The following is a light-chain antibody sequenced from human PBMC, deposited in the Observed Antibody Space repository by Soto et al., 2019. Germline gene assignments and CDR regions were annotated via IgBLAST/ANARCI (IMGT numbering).Light chain of an antibody. V-gene: IGKV3-20*01. J-gene: IGKJ1*01. CDR1: QTVNSIY. CDR2: GAS. CDR3: QQYDTSPRT. Sequence: EIVLTQSPGTLSLYRGERATLSCRASQTVNSIYFAWYQRKPGQAPRRLIYGASNRATGIPDRFSGSGSGTNFTLTISRREAEDFGVYYCQQYDTSPRTFGQGTKVEIK.